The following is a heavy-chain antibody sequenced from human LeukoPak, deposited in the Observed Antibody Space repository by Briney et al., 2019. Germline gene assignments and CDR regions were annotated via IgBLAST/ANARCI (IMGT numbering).Heavy chain of an antibody. V-gene: IGHV2-5*01. D-gene: IGHD3-3*01. J-gene: IGHJ5*02. CDR3: AHTGTDFWRGYTNWFDP. CDR1: GFSLSTSGVG. Sequence: SGPTLVKPTQTLTLTCTFSGFSLSTSGVGVGWIRQPPGKALEWLALIYWNDDKRYSPSLKSRLTITKDTSKNQVVLTMTNMDPVDTATYYCAHTGTDFWRGYTNWFDPWGQGTLVTVSS. CDR2: IYWNDDK.